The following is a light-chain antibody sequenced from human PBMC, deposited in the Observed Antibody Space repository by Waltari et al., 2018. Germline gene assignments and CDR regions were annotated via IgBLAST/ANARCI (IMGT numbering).Light chain of an antibody. CDR2: NVS. V-gene: IGLV2-11*01. Sequence: HSALTQPRSVSGSPRQSVTISCTGTSSDVGAYNFVSWYQQHPGKAPKLLIFNVSERPSGVPDRFSGSKSGNTASLTISELQADDESDYYCCSYAGTSTLVFGGGTKVTVL. CDR3: CSYAGTSTLV. CDR1: SSDVGAYNF. J-gene: IGLJ3*02.